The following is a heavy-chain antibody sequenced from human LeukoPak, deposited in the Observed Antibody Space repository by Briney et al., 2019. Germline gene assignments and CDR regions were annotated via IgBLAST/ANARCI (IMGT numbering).Heavy chain of an antibody. CDR3: TRGAGWLIDY. CDR2: FHNSGTS. V-gene: IGHV4-59*01. Sequence: SETLSLTCTVSDDSISDYYRGWIRQPPGKGLEWIGYFHNSGTSTYNPFLKSRVTISADTSKNQFSLKLNSLTTADTAVYYCTRGAGWLIDYWGQGILVTVSS. D-gene: IGHD3-16*01. CDR1: DDSISDYY. J-gene: IGHJ4*02.